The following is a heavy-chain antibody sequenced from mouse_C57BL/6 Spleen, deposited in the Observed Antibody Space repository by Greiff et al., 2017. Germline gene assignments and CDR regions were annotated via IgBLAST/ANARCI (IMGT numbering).Heavy chain of an antibody. J-gene: IGHJ2*01. CDR2: INPNNGGT. CDR3: ARKGGLVRGYFDY. CDR1: GYTFTDYY. V-gene: IGHV1-26*01. Sequence: VQLQQSGPELVKPGASVKISCKASGYTFTDYYMNWVKQSHGKSLEWIGDINPNNGGTSYNQKFKGKATLTVDKSYSTAYMGLRSLTSEDSAVYYCARKGGLVRGYFDYWGQGTTLTVSS. D-gene: IGHD2-14*01.